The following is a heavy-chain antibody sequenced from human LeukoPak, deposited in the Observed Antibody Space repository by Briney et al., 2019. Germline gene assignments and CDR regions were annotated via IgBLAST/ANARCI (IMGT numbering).Heavy chain of an antibody. D-gene: IGHD2-2*01. CDR2: ISGSGGRP. V-gene: IGHV3-23*01. CDR1: GFTFSSCA. J-gene: IGHJ4*02. Sequence: PGGSLRLSCGASGFTFSSCAMSWVRQAPGKGLEWVSAISGSGGRPYYADSVKGRFTISRDNSKNTLYLQMNSLRAEDTAVYYCARHPEPGYCSSTSCHESYFDYRGQGTLVTVSS. CDR3: ARHPEPGYCSSTSCHESYFDY.